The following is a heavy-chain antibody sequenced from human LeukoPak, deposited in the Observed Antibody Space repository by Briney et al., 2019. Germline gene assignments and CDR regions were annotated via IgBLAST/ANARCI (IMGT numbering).Heavy chain of an antibody. Sequence: GGSLRLSCAASGFTFSSYAMSWVRQAPGKGLEWVSAISGSGGSTYYADSVKGRFTISRDNSKNTLYLQMNSLRAEDTAVYYCAKDRLNGDYSYYYYYYGMDVWGQGTTVTVSS. CDR1: GFTFSSYA. CDR2: ISGSGGST. CDR3: AKDRLNGDYSYYYYYYGMDV. V-gene: IGHV3-23*01. J-gene: IGHJ6*02. D-gene: IGHD4-17*01.